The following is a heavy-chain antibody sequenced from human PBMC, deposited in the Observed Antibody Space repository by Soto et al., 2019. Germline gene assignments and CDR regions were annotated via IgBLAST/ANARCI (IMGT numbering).Heavy chain of an antibody. CDR1: GYTFTGYY. D-gene: IGHD2-2*01. Sequence: EASVKVSCKASGYTFTGYYMHWVRQAPGQGLEWMGWINPNSGGTNYAQKFQGWVTMTRDTSISTAYMELSRLRSDDTAVYYCARAHCSSTSCLNWFDPWGQGTLVTVSS. V-gene: IGHV1-2*04. J-gene: IGHJ5*02. CDR2: INPNSGGT. CDR3: ARAHCSSTSCLNWFDP.